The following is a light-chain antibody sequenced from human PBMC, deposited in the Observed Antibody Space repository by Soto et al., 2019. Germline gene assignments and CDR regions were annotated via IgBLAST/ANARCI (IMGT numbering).Light chain of an antibody. CDR1: NIGSKS. CDR2: YDS. Sequence: VLTQPPSVSVAPGKTARITCGGNNIGSKSVHWYQQKPGQAPVLVIYYDSDRPSGIPERFSGSNSGNTATLTISRVEAGDEADYYCRVWDSSSDHVVFGGGTKLTVL. V-gene: IGLV3-21*04. CDR3: RVWDSSSDHVV. J-gene: IGLJ2*01.